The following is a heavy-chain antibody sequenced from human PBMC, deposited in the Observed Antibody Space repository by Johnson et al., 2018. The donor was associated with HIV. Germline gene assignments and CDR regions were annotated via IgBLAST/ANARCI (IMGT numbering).Heavy chain of an antibody. CDR1: GFTFSRYA. J-gene: IGHJ3*02. V-gene: IGHV3-30-3*01. Sequence: QVQLVESGGGVVQPGRSLRLSCAPSGFTFSRYAMHWVRQAPGKGLEWVAVISYHGSNKYYADSVKGRFTISRDNSKNILYLQMNSLRAEDTATYYCARLPSGYNRDTFNIWGQGTMVTVSS. CDR3: ARLPSGYNRDTFNI. CDR2: ISYHGSNK. D-gene: IGHD5-18*01.